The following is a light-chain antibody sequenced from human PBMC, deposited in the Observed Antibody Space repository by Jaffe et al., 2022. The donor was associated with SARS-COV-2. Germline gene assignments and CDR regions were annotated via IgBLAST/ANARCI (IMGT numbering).Light chain of an antibody. CDR3: QQYYSTWT. Sequence: DIVMTQSPDSLAVSLGERATINCKSSQSVLRSSNNMNYLAWYQQKPGQPPKLLIYWASTRDSGVPDRFSGSGSGTDFTLTISRLQAEDVAVYYCQQYYSTWTFGQGTKVEIK. J-gene: IGKJ1*01. CDR2: WAS. CDR1: QSVLRSSNNMNY. V-gene: IGKV4-1*01.